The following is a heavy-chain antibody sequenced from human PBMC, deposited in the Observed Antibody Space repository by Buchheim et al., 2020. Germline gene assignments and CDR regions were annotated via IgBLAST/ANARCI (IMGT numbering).Heavy chain of an antibody. CDR2: IKQDGSEK. CDR1: GVTFSSYW. Sequence: EVQLVESGGGLVQPGRSLRLSCAASGVTFSSYWMSWVRQAPGKGLEWVANIKQDGSEKYYVDSVKGRFTISRDNAKNSLYLQMNSRRAEDTAVYYCARGPVRFCSSSSCQLDVWGQGTT. J-gene: IGHJ6*02. D-gene: IGHD2-2*01. V-gene: IGHV3-7*01. CDR3: ARGPVRFCSSSSCQLDV.